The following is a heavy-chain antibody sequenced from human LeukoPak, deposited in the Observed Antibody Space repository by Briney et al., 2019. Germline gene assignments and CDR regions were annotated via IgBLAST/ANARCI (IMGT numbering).Heavy chain of an antibody. CDR2: IRYDGSNK. CDR1: GFTFSSYG. Sequence: GGSLRLSCAASGFTFSSYGMHWVRQAPGKGLEWVAFIRYDGSNKYYADSVKGRFTISRDNSKNTLYLQMNSLRAEDTAVYYCAGRGYSYGPPYYWGQGTLVTVSS. D-gene: IGHD5-18*01. V-gene: IGHV3-30*02. J-gene: IGHJ4*02. CDR3: AGRGYSYGPPYY.